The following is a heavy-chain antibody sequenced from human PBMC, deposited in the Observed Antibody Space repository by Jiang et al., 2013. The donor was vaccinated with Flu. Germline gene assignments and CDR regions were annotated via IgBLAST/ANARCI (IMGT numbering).Heavy chain of an antibody. CDR3: ARLGSSWYLNYFDY. CDR2: IYYSGST. Sequence: LKPSETLSLTCTVSGGSISSSSYYWGWIRQPPGKGLEWIGSIYYSGSTYYNPSLKSRVTISVDTSKNQFSLKLSAVTAADTAVYYCARLGSSWYLNYFDYWGQGTLVTVSS. V-gene: IGHV4-39*01. D-gene: IGHD6-13*01. J-gene: IGHJ4*02. CDR1: GGSISSSSYY.